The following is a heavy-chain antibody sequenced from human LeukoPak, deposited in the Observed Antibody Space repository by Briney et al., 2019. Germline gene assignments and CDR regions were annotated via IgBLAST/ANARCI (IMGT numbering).Heavy chain of an antibody. CDR2: ISGSGGST. V-gene: IGHV3-20*04. CDR3: ARDSSSWYVSEH. CDR1: GFTFSSYA. D-gene: IGHD6-13*01. Sequence: GGSLRLSCAASGFTFSSYAMCWVRQAPGKGLEWVSAISGSGGSTGYADSVKGRFTISRDNAKNSLYLQMNSLRAEDTALYYCARDSSSWYVSEHWGQGTLVTVSS. J-gene: IGHJ1*01.